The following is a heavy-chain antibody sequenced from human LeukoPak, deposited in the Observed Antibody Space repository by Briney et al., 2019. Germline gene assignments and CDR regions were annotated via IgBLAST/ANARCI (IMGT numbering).Heavy chain of an antibody. Sequence: SETLSPTCTVSGGSINTANYYWGSLRQPPGKGLEWIGSIYYSETTYDNPSLKSRVTISIETSKNQFSLRLSSVTASDTAVYYCARQRADYYYYYVDVWGEGTTVAVS. CDR1: GGSINTANYY. J-gene: IGHJ6*03. CDR3: ARQRADYYYYYVDV. V-gene: IGHV4-39*01. CDR2: IYYSETT.